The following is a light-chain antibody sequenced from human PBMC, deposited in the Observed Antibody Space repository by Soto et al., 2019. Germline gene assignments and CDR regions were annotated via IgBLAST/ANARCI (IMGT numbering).Light chain of an antibody. Sequence: TVMTQSPATLSMTPGERATLSCRASQSISSKLAWYQQKPGQAPRLLIYGASTRATGIPVRFSGSGSGTEFTLTITSLQPEDFAVYYCQEYNYWHPITFGGRAKVDI. CDR1: QSISSK. CDR3: QEYNYWHPIT. CDR2: GAS. J-gene: IGKJ4*01. V-gene: IGKV3-15*01.